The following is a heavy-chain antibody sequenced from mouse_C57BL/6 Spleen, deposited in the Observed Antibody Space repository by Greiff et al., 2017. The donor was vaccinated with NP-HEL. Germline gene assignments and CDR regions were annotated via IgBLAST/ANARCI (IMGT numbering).Heavy chain of an antibody. J-gene: IGHJ3*01. V-gene: IGHV1-80*01. CDR1: GYAFSSYW. Sequence: VQLQQSGAELVKPGASVKISCKASGYAFSSYWMNWVKQRPGKGLEWIGQIYPGDGDTNYNGKFKGKATLTADKSSSTAYMQLSSLTSEESAVYFCASSRANAWFACWGKGILVTVAA. CDR3: ASSRANAWFAC. CDR2: IYPGDGDT. D-gene: IGHD1-1*01.